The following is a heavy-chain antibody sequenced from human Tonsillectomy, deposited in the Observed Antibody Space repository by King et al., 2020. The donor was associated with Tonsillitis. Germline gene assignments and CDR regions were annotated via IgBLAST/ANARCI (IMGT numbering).Heavy chain of an antibody. D-gene: IGHD6-6*01. CDR3: ARTYTSSRYLDS. CDR1: GDSFDSYW. CDR2: IYPDDSDP. V-gene: IGHV5-51*03. Sequence: EVQLVESGAAVEKAGESLKISCKVSGDSFDSYWIAWVRQLPGKGLEWMGIIYPDDSDPRYSPSFQGQVTISADKSISTTYLQWSSLKASDTAMYYCARTYTSSRYLDSWGQGTLVTVSS. J-gene: IGHJ4*02.